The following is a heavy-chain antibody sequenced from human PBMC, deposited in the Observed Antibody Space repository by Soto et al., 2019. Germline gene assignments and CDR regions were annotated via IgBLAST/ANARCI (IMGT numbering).Heavy chain of an antibody. J-gene: IGHJ5*02. V-gene: IGHV1-46*01. Sequence: QVQLVQSGAEVKKPGASVKVSCKASGYTFTNYYMHWVRQAPGQGLEWMGVINTSGGSTTYAQKFQGRVTMTRDTSTSTVYMELSSLRPDDTAVYYCARGGRSSFSWFDRWGQGSLVTVSS. CDR2: INTSGGST. CDR1: GYTFTNYY. D-gene: IGHD6-6*01. CDR3: ARGGRSSFSWFDR.